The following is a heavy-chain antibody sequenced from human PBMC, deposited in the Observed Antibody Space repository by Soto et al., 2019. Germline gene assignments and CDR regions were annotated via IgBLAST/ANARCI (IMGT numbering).Heavy chain of an antibody. V-gene: IGHV1-69*13. CDR1: GCTFSSYA. J-gene: IGHJ4*02. CDR3: ASAYCGGHCYSFEY. Sequence: SVKVSCKASGCTFSSYAISWVRQAPGQGLEWMGGIIPIFGTANYAQKFQGRVTITADESTSTAYMELSSLRSEDTAVYYCASAYCGGHCYSFEYWGQGALGNVAS. D-gene: IGHD2-21*02. CDR2: IIPIFGTA.